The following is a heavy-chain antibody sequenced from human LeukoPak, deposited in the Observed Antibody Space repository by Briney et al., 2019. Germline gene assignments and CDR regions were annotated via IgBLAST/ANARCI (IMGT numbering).Heavy chain of an antibody. CDR3: ARGQGLRYFDWLPFFDY. V-gene: IGHV4-61*05. J-gene: IGHJ4*02. D-gene: IGHD3-9*01. Sequence: KPSETLSLTCTVSGGSISSSSYYWSWIRQPPGKGLEWIGYIYYSGSTNYNPSLKSRVTISVDTSKNQFSLKLSSVTAADTAVYYCARGQGLRYFDWLPFFDYWGQGTLVTVSS. CDR2: IYYSGST. CDR1: GGSISSSSYY.